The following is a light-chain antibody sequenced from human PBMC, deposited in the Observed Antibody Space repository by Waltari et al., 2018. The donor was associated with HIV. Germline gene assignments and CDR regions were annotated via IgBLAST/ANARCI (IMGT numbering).Light chain of an antibody. V-gene: IGLV3-19*01. CDR3: NSRDSSGNRV. Sequence: SSELTQDPAVSVALGQTVRITCQGASLSSYYASWYQQKPGQAPVLVIYGKNTRPSGIPDRFSGSSSGNTASLTSTGAQAEDEADYYCNSRDSSGNRVFGGGTKLTVL. CDR2: GKN. J-gene: IGLJ3*02. CDR1: SLSSYY.